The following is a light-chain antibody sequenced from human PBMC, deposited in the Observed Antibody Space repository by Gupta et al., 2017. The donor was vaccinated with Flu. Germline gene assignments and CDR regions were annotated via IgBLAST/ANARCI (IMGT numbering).Light chain of an antibody. CDR2: SNN. Sequence: QSVLTQPPSASGTPGPRVTISCSGSSSNIGSNTVNWYQQLPGTAPKLLLYSNNQRPSGVPDRFSGSKSGTSASLAISGLQSEDEADYYCAAWDDRVNVVFGGGTKLTVL. J-gene: IGLJ2*01. V-gene: IGLV1-44*01. CDR1: SSNIGSNT. CDR3: AAWDDRVNVV.